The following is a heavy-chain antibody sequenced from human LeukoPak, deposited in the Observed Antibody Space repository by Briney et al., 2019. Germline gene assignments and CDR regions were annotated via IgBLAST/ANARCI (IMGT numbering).Heavy chain of an antibody. Sequence: GGSLRLSCAASGFTVSSNYMNWVRQAPGKGLGWVSIIYSGGSTYYADSVKGRFTISRDNSKNTLYLQMNSLRAEDTAVYYCALYCSSTSCYSDYWGQGTLVTVSS. J-gene: IGHJ4*02. CDR1: GFTVSSNY. V-gene: IGHV3-66*02. D-gene: IGHD2-2*01. CDR3: ALYCSSTSCYSDY. CDR2: IYSGGST.